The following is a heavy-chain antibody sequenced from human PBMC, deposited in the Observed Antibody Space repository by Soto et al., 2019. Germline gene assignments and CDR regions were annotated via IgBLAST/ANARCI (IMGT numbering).Heavy chain of an antibody. CDR1: GYSFATNW. V-gene: IGHV5-51*01. CDR2: IYPGDSDT. D-gene: IGHD1-1*01. CDR3: ARVESLQNRPGDWFDH. J-gene: IGHJ5*02. Sequence: WDSLKISFKSSGYSFATNWIALVRHIPGNGLECMGIIYPGDSDTRYTPSFEGQVTISADKSINTAYLQWDSLKASDTEVYYCARVESLQNRPGDWFDHWGQGTQVTVSS.